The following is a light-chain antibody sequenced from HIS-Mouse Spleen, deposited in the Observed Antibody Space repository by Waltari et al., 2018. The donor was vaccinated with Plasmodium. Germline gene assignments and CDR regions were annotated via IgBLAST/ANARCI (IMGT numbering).Light chain of an antibody. CDR1: ALPKKY. J-gene: IGLJ3*02. CDR3: YSTDSSGNHRV. Sequence: SSELTQPPSVSVSPGHTARITCSGDALPKKYAYWYQQKSGQPPVLVIYEDSKRPSGIPERFSGSSSGTMATLTISGAQVEDEADYYCYSTDSSGNHRVFGGGTKLTVL. CDR2: EDS. V-gene: IGLV3-10*01.